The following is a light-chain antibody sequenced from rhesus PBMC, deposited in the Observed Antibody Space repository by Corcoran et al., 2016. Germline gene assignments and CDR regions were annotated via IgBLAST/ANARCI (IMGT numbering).Light chain of an antibody. CDR2: KAS. V-gene: IGKV1-22*01. J-gene: IGKJ1*01. Sequence: DIQMTQSPSSLSASVGDTVTITCRASPSISSWLAWYQQQPGKAPKLLIYKASSLQSGVPSRFSGSGSGADFTLTISSLQSEDFATYYCQQYSSSPPTFGQGTKVEIK. CDR1: PSISSW. CDR3: QQYSSSPPT.